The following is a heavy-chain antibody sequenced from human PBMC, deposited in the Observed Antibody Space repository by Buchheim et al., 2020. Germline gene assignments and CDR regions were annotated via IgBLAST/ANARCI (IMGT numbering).Heavy chain of an antibody. Sequence: EVQLVESGGGLIQPGGSLRLSCAASGFTFSTYTMNWVRQAPGKGLECVSYISSSSATIYYADSVKGRFTISRDNAKNSLYLQMSSPRAEDTAIYFCVRARGSGRYKTFDIWGQGT. CDR2: ISSSSATI. D-gene: IGHD6-19*01. CDR3: VRARGSGRYKTFDI. V-gene: IGHV3-48*04. J-gene: IGHJ3*02. CDR1: GFTFSTYT.